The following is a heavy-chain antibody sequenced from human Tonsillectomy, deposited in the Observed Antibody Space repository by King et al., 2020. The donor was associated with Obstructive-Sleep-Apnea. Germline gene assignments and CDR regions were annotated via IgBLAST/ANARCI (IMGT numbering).Heavy chain of an antibody. CDR3: ATAPGYWAYDPFDF. CDR2: IKSQTDGGTT. CDR1: GLIFTNAW. Sequence: VQLVESGGGLVKPGGSLRLSCEVSGLIFTNAWMTWVRQAPGKGLEWVGHIKSQTDGGTTDYAAPVKGRFTISRDDSKNTMCLQLSTVTTEDTAVYYCATAPGYWAYDPFDFWGQGTLVTVSS. V-gene: IGHV3-15*01. J-gene: IGHJ4*02. D-gene: IGHD2-8*02.